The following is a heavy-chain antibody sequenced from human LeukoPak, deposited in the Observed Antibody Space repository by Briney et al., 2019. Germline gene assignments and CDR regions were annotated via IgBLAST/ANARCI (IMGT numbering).Heavy chain of an antibody. D-gene: IGHD1-1*01. J-gene: IGHJ4*02. CDR3: TRDETGIDF. Sequence: GGSLRLSCTTSGFPFDDFGLSRVRQAPGKGLEWVSSINWNGSITPYADSVRGRFTISRDNDRNSLYLQLNSLKVEDAALYYCTRDETGIDFWGQGALVTVSS. V-gene: IGHV3-20*04. CDR1: GFPFDDFG. CDR2: INWNGSIT.